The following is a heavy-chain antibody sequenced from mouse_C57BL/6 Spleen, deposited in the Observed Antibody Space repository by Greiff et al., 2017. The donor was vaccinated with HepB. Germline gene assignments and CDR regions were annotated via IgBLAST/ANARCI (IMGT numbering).Heavy chain of an antibody. J-gene: IGHJ3*01. V-gene: IGHV1-63*01. CDR2: IYPGGGYT. Sequence: QVQLKESGAELVRPGTSVKMSCKASGYTFTNYWIGWAKQRPGHGLEWIGDIYPGGGYTNYNEKFKGKATLTADKSSSTAYMQFSSLTSEDSAIYYCARGDYGFAYWGQGTLVTVSA. CDR3: ARGDYGFAY. D-gene: IGHD1-1*02. CDR1: GYTFTNYW.